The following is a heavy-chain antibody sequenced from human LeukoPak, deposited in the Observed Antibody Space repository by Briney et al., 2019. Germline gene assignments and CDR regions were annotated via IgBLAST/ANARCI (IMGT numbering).Heavy chain of an antibody. J-gene: IGHJ5*02. CDR2: IRYDGSNK. CDR1: GFTFSSYG. Sequence: GGSLRLSCGASGFTFSSYGMHWVRQAPGKGLEWVAFIRYDGSNKYYADSVKGRFTISRDNAKNSLYRQMNSLRAEDTAVYYCARDPSSGWYLKGWFDPWGQGTLVTVSS. D-gene: IGHD6-19*01. V-gene: IGHV3-30*02. CDR3: ARDPSSGWYLKGWFDP.